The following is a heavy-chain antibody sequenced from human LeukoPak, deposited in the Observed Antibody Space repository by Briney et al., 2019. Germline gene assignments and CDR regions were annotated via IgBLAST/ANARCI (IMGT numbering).Heavy chain of an antibody. CDR2: IYYSVSA. D-gene: IGHD6-13*01. J-gene: IGHJ6*03. CDR3: ARHVGAAYYMDV. Sequence: PSETLSLTYTVPGRSISSSTYYGGWIRQPPGKGLEWIGSIYYSVSAYYNPSLKSRITISVDTSKNQFSLRLSSVTAADTAGYHWARHVGAAYYMDVWGRGTTVTVSS. CDR1: GRSISSSTYY. V-gene: IGHV4-39*01.